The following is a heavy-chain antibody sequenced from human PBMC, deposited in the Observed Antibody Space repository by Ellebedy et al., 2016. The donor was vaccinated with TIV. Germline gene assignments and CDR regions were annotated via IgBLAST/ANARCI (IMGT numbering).Heavy chain of an antibody. Sequence: ASVKVSCKASGGTFSSYAISWVRQATGQGLEWMGWMNPNSGNTGYAQKFQGRVTITADKSTSTAYMELSSLRSEDTAVYYCAREKAMIAVGDYFDYWGQGTLVTVSS. D-gene: IGHD3-22*01. CDR2: MNPNSGNT. CDR1: GGTFSSYA. J-gene: IGHJ4*02. V-gene: IGHV1-8*03. CDR3: AREKAMIAVGDYFDY.